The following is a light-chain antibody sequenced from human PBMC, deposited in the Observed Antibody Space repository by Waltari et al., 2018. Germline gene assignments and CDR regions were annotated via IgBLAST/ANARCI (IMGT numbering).Light chain of an antibody. V-gene: IGKV4-1*01. Sequence: DVVMTQSPDSLAVSRGERATIPCKSSQSISFYSTNKNYLTWYPQKPGQPPKLLIYWASTREAGVPERFSGSGSGTDFTLTISSLQAEDVATYYCQQYLSTPFTFGPGTKVDIK. CDR1: QSISFYSTNKNY. CDR3: QQYLSTPFT. CDR2: WAS. J-gene: IGKJ3*01.